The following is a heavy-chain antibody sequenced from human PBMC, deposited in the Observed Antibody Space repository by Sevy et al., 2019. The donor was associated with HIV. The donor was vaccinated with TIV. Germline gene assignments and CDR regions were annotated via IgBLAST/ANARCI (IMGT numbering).Heavy chain of an antibody. Sequence: GGSLRLSCAASGFTFSSYAMHWVRQAPGKGLEWVAVISYDGSNKYYADSVKGRFTISRDNSKNTLYLQMNSLRAEDTAVYYCARAKLPTHIVVVTAIPNWFDPWGQGTLLTVSS. CDR3: ARAKLPTHIVVVTAIPNWFDP. CDR2: ISYDGSNK. V-gene: IGHV3-30-3*01. CDR1: GFTFSSYA. D-gene: IGHD2-21*02. J-gene: IGHJ5*02.